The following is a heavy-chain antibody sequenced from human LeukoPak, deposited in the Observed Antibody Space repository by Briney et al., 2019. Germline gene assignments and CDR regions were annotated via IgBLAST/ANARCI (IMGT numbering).Heavy chain of an antibody. D-gene: IGHD3-10*01. CDR1: GFTFSSYA. CDR2: IKDDGSGK. CDR3: ARGDYSVSGFDP. V-gene: IGHV3-7*04. Sequence: GGSLRLSCAASGFTFSSYAMTWVRQAPGKGLEWVANIKDDGSGKYYVDSLKGRFTISRDNAKNSLYLQMNSLGAEDTAVYYCARGDYSVSGFDPWGQGTLVTVSS. J-gene: IGHJ5*02.